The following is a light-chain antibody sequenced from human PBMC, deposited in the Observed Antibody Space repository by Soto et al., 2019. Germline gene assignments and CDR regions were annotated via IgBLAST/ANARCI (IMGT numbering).Light chain of an antibody. CDR2: GNS. Sequence: QSVLTQPPSVSGAPGQRVTISCTGSSSNIGAGYDVHWYQQLPGTAPKLLIYGNSNRPSGVPDRFSVSKSGTSASLAITGLQAEDEADCYCQSYDSSLSGWVFGGGTKLTVL. J-gene: IGLJ3*02. V-gene: IGLV1-40*01. CDR3: QSYDSSLSGWV. CDR1: SSNIGAGYD.